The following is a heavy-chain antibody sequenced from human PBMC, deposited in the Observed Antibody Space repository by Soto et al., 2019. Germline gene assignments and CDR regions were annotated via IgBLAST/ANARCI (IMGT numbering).Heavy chain of an antibody. D-gene: IGHD7-27*01. V-gene: IGHV3-30*18. J-gene: IGHJ4*02. CDR1: GFTFSSYG. CDR3: AKDYSPSQLGITD. Sequence: QVQLVESGGGVVQPGKSLRLSCAASGFTFSSYGMHWVRQAPGKGLEWGTVTSYDGSDKYYADSVKGRFTISRDNSKNTLFLKINSLRVEDTAVYYCAKDYSPSQLGITDWGQGTLVTVSS. CDR2: TSYDGSDK.